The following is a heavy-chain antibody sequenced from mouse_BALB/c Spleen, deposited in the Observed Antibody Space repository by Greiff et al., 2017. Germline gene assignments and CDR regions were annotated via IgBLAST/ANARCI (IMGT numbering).Heavy chain of an antibody. V-gene: IGHV5-12-1*01. Sequence: EVKLVESGGGLVKPGGSLKLSCAASGFAFSSYDMSWVRQTPEKRLEWVAYISSGGGSTYYPDTVKGRFTISRDNAKNTLYLQMSSLKSEDTAMYYCARRDYESWFAYWGQGTLVTVSA. D-gene: IGHD2-4*01. CDR2: ISSGGGST. CDR3: ARRDYESWFAY. CDR1: GFAFSSYD. J-gene: IGHJ3*01.